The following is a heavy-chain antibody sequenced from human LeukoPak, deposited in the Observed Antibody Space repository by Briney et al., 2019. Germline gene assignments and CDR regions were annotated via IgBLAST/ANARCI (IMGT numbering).Heavy chain of an antibody. Sequence: RASVKVSCKASGYTFTDYYMHWVRQAPGQGLEWMGWINPKSGDTNYAQKFQGRVTMTRDTSISTAYMDMSSLRSDDTAVYYCARNLWFGESSDAFDMWGQGTMVTVSS. J-gene: IGHJ3*02. V-gene: IGHV1-2*02. CDR2: INPKSGDT. CDR1: GYTFTDYY. D-gene: IGHD3-10*01. CDR3: ARNLWFGESSDAFDM.